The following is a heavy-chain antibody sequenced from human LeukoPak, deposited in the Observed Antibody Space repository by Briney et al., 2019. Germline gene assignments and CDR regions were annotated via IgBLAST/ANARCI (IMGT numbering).Heavy chain of an antibody. CDR3: ANLPLYDSSGYKPSGVDY. J-gene: IGHJ4*02. CDR2: ISGSGGST. V-gene: IGHV3-23*01. D-gene: IGHD3-22*01. Sequence: GGSLRLSCAASGFTFSSYAMSWVRQAPGKGLEWVSAISGSGGSTYYADSVKGRFTISRDNSKNTLYLQMNSLRAEDTAVYYCANLPLYDSSGYKPSGVDYWGQGTLVTVSS. CDR1: GFTFSSYA.